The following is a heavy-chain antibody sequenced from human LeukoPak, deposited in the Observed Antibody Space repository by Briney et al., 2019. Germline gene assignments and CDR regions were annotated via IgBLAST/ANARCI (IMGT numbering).Heavy chain of an antibody. Sequence: HTGGSLRLSCAASGFTFSSYAMHWVRQAPGKGLERVAVISYDGSNKYYADSVKGRFTISRDNSKNTLYLQMSSLRAEDTAIYYCVKGLKWELPCDSWGQGTLVTVSS. CDR2: ISYDGSNK. D-gene: IGHD1-26*01. CDR1: GFTFSSYA. J-gene: IGHJ5*01. CDR3: VKGLKWELPCDS. V-gene: IGHV3-30-3*01.